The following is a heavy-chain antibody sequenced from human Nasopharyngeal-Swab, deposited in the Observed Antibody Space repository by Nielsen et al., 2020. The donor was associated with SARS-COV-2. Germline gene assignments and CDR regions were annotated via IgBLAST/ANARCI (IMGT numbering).Heavy chain of an antibody. V-gene: IGHV3-23*01. CDR1: GFTFSSYA. J-gene: IGHJ4*02. Sequence: GESLKISCAASGFTFSSYAMSWVRQAPGKGLEWVSAISASGGSTYYADSVKGRFTISRDNSKNTLYLQMNSLRAEDTAVYYCAKSDSSSLAGDYWGQGTLVTVSS. CDR3: AKSDSSSLAGDY. CDR2: ISASGGST. D-gene: IGHD6-13*01.